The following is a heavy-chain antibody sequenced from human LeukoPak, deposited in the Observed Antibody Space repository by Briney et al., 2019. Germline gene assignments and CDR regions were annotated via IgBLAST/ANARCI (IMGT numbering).Heavy chain of an antibody. CDR1: GGSVTSGNYY. J-gene: IGHJ4*02. CDR2: IYTNGGA. CDR3: AREPPGY. V-gene: IGHV4-61*02. Sequence: SQTLSLTCTVSGGSVTSGNYYWNWIRQPAGKGLEWIGRIYTNGGASYNPPLKSRVTISIDASKNPFSLKLSSVTAADTAVYYCAREPPGYWGQGILVTVSS.